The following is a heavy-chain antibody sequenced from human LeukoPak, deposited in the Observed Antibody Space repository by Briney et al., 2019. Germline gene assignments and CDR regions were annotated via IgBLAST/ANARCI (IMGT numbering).Heavy chain of an antibody. CDR3: ARGELAAAGTWGFDP. J-gene: IGHJ5*02. Sequence: ASVKVSCKASGYTFTSYDINWVRQATGQGPEWMGWMNPNSGNTGYAQKFQGRVTMTRNTSISTAYMELSSLRSEDTAVYYCARGELAAAGTWGFDPWGQGTLVTVSS. CDR1: GYTFTSYD. CDR2: MNPNSGNT. D-gene: IGHD6-13*01. V-gene: IGHV1-8*01.